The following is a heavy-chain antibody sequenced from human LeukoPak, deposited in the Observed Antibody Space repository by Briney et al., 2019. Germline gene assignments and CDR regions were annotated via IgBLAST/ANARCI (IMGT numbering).Heavy chain of an antibody. J-gene: IGHJ6*02. CDR1: GFTFSDYY. Sequence: GGSLRLSCAASGFTFSDYYMSWIRQAPGKGLEWVGRIKSKTDGGTTDYAAPVKGRFTISRDDSKNTLYLQMNSLKTEDTAVYYCTTALNIVPAAMVPYYYGMDVWGQGTTVTVSS. V-gene: IGHV3-15*01. CDR2: IKSKTDGGTT. D-gene: IGHD2-2*01. CDR3: TTALNIVPAAMVPYYYGMDV.